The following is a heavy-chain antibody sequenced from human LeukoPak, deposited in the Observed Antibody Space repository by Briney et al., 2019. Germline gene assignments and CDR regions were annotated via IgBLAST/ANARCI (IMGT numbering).Heavy chain of an antibody. D-gene: IGHD2-2*01. Sequence: ASVKVSCKVSGYTLTELSMHWVRQAPGKGLEWMGGFDPEDGETIYAQKFQGRVTMTTDTSTSTAYMELRSLRSDDTAVYYCARGGARYCSSTSCYYQHWGQGTLVTVSS. CDR2: FDPEDGET. J-gene: IGHJ1*01. CDR1: GYTLTELS. V-gene: IGHV1-24*01. CDR3: ARGGARYCSSTSCYYQH.